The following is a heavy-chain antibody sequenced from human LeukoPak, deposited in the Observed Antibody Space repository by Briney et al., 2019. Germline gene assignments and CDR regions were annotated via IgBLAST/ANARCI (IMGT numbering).Heavy chain of an antibody. J-gene: IGHJ4*02. CDR3: ARAGSGAFSLGY. V-gene: IGHV4-4*02. CDR1: GGSISSGYW. D-gene: IGHD2-15*01. Sequence: TSETLSLTCAVSGGSISSGYWWSWVRQPPGRGLEWIGEIYHTGNADYNLSLKGRVTMSVDTSKSQFSLRLSSVTAADTALYFCARAGSGAFSLGYWGQGTLVTVSS. CDR2: IYHTGNA.